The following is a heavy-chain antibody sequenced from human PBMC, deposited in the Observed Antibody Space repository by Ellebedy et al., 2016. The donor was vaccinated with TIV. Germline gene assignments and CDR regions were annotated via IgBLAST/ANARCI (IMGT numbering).Heavy chain of an antibody. Sequence: GESLKISCAAAGFNFTGVGMSWVRQAPGKGLEWVANIKQDGSRKNYVDSVRGRFIISRDNAKNSLYLQMNSLIVDSTAVYYCARDHRRMFGDWGQGTLVTVSS. CDR1: GFNFTGVG. J-gene: IGHJ4*02. V-gene: IGHV3-7*03. CDR3: ARDHRRMFGD. D-gene: IGHD2/OR15-2a*01. CDR2: IKQDGSRK.